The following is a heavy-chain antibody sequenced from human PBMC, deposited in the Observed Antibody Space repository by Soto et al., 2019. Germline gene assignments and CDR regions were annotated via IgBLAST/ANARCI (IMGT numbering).Heavy chain of an antibody. CDR3: ARRRYGWPPDY. D-gene: IGHD1-20*01. Sequence: ASVKVSCKASGDTFSTYTITWVRQAPGQGLEWMGGINTRNGTTKHSQKFQARVTITRDTSTNTGYMQLSSLRSEDTAVYYCARRRYGWPPDYWGQGTLVTVSS. J-gene: IGHJ4*02. CDR2: INTRNGTT. CDR1: GDTFSTYT. V-gene: IGHV1-3*04.